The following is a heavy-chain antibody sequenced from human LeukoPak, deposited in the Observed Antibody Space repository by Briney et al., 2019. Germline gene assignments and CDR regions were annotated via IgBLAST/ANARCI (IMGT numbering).Heavy chain of an antibody. J-gene: IGHJ4*02. CDR2: IYSGGNI. V-gene: IGHV3-53*01. CDR1: GFTFSTYS. D-gene: IGHD2-15*01. CDR3: ASRHCSGGGCYFAGADPFDY. Sequence: GGSLRLSCAASGFTFSTYSMNWVRQAPGKGLEWVSVIYSGGNIYYIDSVKGRFTISRDTSKNTLYLQMNSLRAEDTAVYYCASRHCSGGGCYFAGADPFDYWGQGILVTVSS.